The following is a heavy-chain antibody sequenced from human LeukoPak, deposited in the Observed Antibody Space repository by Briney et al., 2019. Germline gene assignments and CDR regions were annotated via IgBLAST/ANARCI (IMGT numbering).Heavy chain of an antibody. J-gene: IGHJ4*02. V-gene: IGHV3-33*01. Sequence: GGSLRLSCAASGFTFSNYDMHWVRQAPGKGLEWVAVISYDKSDKYCADSVKGRFTISRDNSKNTLSLQMNSLRAEDTAVYYCARDIESGYFDYWGQGTLVTVSS. CDR1: GFTFSNYD. D-gene: IGHD3-16*02. CDR2: ISYDKSDK. CDR3: ARDIESGYFDY.